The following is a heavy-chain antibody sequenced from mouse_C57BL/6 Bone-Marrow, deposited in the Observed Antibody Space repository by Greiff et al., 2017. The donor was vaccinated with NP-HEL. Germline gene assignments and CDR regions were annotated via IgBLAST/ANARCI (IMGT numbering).Heavy chain of an antibody. CDR1: GYTFTSYW. Sequence: QVQLQQPGAELVRPGSSVKLSCKASGYTFTSYWMHWVKQRPIQGLEWIGNIDPSDSETHYNQKFKDKATLTVDKSSSTAYMQLSSLTSEDSAVYYCARRGGSSFAWFAYWGQGTLVTVSA. CDR3: ARRGGSSFAWFAY. D-gene: IGHD1-1*01. CDR2: IDPSDSET. J-gene: IGHJ3*01. V-gene: IGHV1-52*01.